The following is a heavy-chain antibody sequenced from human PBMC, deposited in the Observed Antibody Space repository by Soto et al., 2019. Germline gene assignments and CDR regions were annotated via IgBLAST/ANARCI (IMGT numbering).Heavy chain of an antibody. CDR2: IWYDGSNK. CDR3: ARVSKGGIAAAGSLGY. J-gene: IGHJ4*02. Sequence: QVQLVESGGGVVQPGRSLRLSCAASGFTFSSYGMHWVRQAPGKGLEWVAVIWYDGSNKYYADSVKGRFTISRDNSKNTLYPQMNSLRAEDTAVYYCARVSKGGIAAAGSLGYWGQGTLVTVSS. D-gene: IGHD6-13*01. V-gene: IGHV3-33*01. CDR1: GFTFSSYG.